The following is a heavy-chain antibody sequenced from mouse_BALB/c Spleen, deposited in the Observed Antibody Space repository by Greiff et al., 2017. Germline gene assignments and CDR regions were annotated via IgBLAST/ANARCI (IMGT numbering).Heavy chain of an antibody. CDR1: GYSITSGYY. CDR3: ARDKLYYAMDY. V-gene: IGHV3-6*02. J-gene: IGHJ4*01. CDR2: ISYDGSN. D-gene: IGHD4-1*01. Sequence: EVQLQQSGPGLVKPSQSLSLTCSVTGYSITSGYYWNWIRQFPGNKLEWMGYISYDGSNNYNPSLKNRISITRDTSKNQFFLKLNSVTTEDTATYYCARDKLYYAMDYWGQGTSVTVSS.